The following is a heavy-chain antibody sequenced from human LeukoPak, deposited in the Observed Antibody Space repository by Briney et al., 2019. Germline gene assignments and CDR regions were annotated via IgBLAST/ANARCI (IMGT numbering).Heavy chain of an antibody. Sequence: GRSLRLSCAASGFTFDDYAMHWVRQAPGKGLEWVSGISWNSGSIGYADSVKGRFTISRDNAKNSLYLQMNSLRAEDTALYYCAKDMQYSGYDEAAFDIWGQGTMVTVSS. CDR2: ISWNSGSI. D-gene: IGHD5-12*01. V-gene: IGHV3-9*01. CDR3: AKDMQYSGYDEAAFDI. CDR1: GFTFDDYA. J-gene: IGHJ3*02.